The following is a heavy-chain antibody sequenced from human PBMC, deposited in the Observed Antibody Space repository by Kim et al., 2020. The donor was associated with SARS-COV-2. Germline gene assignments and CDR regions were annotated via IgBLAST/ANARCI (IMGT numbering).Heavy chain of an antibody. J-gene: IGHJ6*02. CDR2: IYYSGST. Sequence: SETLSLTCTVSGGSISSYYWSWIRQPPGKGLEWIGYIYYSGSTNYNPSLKSRVTISVDTSKNQFSLKLSSVTAADTAVYYCAGSKAREWEPVGYYYYGMDVWGQGTTVTVSS. D-gene: IGHD1-26*01. CDR3: AGSKAREWEPVGYYYYGMDV. V-gene: IGHV4-59*01. CDR1: GGSISSYY.